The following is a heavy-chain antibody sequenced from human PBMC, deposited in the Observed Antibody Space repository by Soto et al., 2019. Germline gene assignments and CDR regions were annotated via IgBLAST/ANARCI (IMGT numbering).Heavy chain of an antibody. D-gene: IGHD3-3*01. CDR2: IYYNGRT. V-gene: IGHV4-59*01. CDR1: GGSISTYY. CDR3: ARDGSGYDFWSGPYFFDY. Sequence: SETLSLTCTVSGGSISTYYWSWIRQPPGKGLEWIGYIYYNGRTNYNPSLESRVTISLDTSKSQFSLKLSSVSAADTAVYYCARDGSGYDFWSGPYFFDYWGPGTLLTVSS. J-gene: IGHJ4*02.